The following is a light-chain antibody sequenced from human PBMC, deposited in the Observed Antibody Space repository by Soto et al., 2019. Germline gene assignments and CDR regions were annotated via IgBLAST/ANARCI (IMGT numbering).Light chain of an antibody. Sequence: DIQMTQSPSSLSASVGDRVTITCQASQDISNYLNWYQQKPGKAPKLLIYDASNLETGVPSRFSGSGSGTDFTVTISSLQPEDIATYYWQQYDNLPITFGGGTKVEIK. V-gene: IGKV1-33*01. J-gene: IGKJ4*01. CDR2: DAS. CDR3: QQYDNLPIT. CDR1: QDISNY.